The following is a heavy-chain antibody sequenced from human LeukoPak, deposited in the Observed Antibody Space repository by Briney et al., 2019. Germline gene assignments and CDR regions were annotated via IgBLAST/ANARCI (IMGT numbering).Heavy chain of an antibody. D-gene: IGHD3-22*01. CDR2: ISAYNGNT. V-gene: IGHV1-18*01. CDR3: ARDRIYDSSGYYYSAFDI. Sequence: ASVKVSCKASGYTFTSYGISWVRQAPGQGLEWMGWISAYNGNTNYVQKLQGRVTMTTDTSTSTAYMELRSLRSDDTAVYYCARDRIYDSSGYYYSAFDIWGQGTMVTVSS. CDR1: GYTFTSYG. J-gene: IGHJ3*02.